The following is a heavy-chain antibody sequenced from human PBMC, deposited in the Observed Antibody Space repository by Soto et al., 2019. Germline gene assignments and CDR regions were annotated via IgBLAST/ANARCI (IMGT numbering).Heavy chain of an antibody. CDR1: GFSFNGNA. J-gene: IGHJ4*02. CDR2: ISGSVGTT. CDR3: AKGGQMSY. D-gene: IGHD3-16*01. V-gene: IGHV3-23*01. Sequence: AGGSLRLSCAASGFSFNGNAMTWVRQAPGKGLEWVSSISGSVGTTYYADSVKGRFTISRDNSRSTLYLQMISLRAEDTALYYCAKGGQMSYWGQGTPVTVSS.